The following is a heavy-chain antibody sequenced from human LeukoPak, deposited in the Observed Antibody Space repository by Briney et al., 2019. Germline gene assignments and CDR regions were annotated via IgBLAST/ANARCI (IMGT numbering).Heavy chain of an antibody. J-gene: IGHJ5*02. CDR3: ARVLRYSRRFDP. V-gene: IGHV1-2*02. CDR1: GYTFTGYY. D-gene: IGHD3-9*01. Sequence: ASVKVSCKVSGYTFTGYYMHWVRQAPGQGLEWMGWINPNSGGTNYAQKFQGRVTMTRDTSISTAYMELSRLRSDDTAVYYCARVLRYSRRFDPWGQGTLVTVSS. CDR2: INPNSGGT.